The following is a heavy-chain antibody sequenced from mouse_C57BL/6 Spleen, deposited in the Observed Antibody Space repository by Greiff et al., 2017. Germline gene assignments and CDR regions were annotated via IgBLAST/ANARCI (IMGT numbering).Heavy chain of an antibody. CDR1: GYTFTSYG. CDR3: ARSPPIVDFDD. CDR2: IYIGTGYT. D-gene: IGHD6-5*01. V-gene: IGHV1-58*01. J-gene: IGHJ2*01. Sequence: VQLQQSGAELVRPGSSVKMSCKTSGYTFTSYGINWVKQRPGQGLEWIGYIYIGTGYTEDNEKFKGKATLTSDTSSSTAYMQLSSLTSEDSAIYFWARSPPIVDFDDWGQGTTLTVSS.